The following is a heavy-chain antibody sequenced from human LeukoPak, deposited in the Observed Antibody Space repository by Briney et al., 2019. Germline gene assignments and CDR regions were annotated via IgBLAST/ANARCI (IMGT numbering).Heavy chain of an antibody. CDR2: INPNSGGT. J-gene: IGHJ3*02. CDR1: GYTFTAYY. CDR3: ARDLNMGGSYSGAFDI. V-gene: IGHV1-2*02. D-gene: IGHD1-26*01. Sequence: ASVKVSCKASGYTFTAYYMHWVRQAPGQGLEWMGLINPNSGGTNYAQKFQDRVTMTRDTSISTAYMELSRLRSDDTAVYYCARDLNMGGSYSGAFDIWGQGTMVTVSS.